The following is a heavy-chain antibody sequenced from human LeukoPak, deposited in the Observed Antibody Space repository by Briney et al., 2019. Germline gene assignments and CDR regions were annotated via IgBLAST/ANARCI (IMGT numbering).Heavy chain of an antibody. Sequence: LETLSLTCSVSGYSISSSYYWGWIRPPPGKGLEWIGNINHSGSTYFNPSLKSRVTISVDTSKNQFSLKLSSVTAADTAVYYCAREGYYNKAPDYWGQGTLVTVSS. CDR3: AREGYYNKAPDY. J-gene: IGHJ4*02. D-gene: IGHD3-22*01. CDR2: INHSGST. CDR1: GYSISSSYY. V-gene: IGHV4-38-2*02.